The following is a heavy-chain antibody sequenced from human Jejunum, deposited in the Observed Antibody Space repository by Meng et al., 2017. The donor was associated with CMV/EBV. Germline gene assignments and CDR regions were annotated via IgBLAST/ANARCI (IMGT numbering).Heavy chain of an antibody. J-gene: IGHJ4*02. V-gene: IGHV4-4*07. D-gene: IGHD1-26*01. CDR1: GCSINNYY. Sequence: QVQVQEAGPGPVKPSETLSLTCTVSGCSINNYYWSWIRQSAGKGLEWIGRFYSSDAYNYHPSLNSRVTMSLDTSKKQFSLILSSVTAADTARYYCARGPGASTREGFDHWGLGTLVTVSS. CDR3: ARGPGASTREGFDH. CDR2: FYSSDAY.